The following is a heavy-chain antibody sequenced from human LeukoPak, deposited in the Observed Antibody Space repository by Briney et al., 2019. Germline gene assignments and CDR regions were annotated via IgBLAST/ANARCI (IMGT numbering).Heavy chain of an antibody. CDR2: FDPEDGET. CDR1: GYTLTELS. CDR3: ATDRTRVVGAPHYYYYYMDV. D-gene: IGHD1-26*01. J-gene: IGHJ6*03. V-gene: IGHV1-24*01. Sequence: ASVKVCCRVSGYTLTELSMHWVRQAPGKGLEWMGGFDPEDGETIYAQKFQGRVTMTEDTSTDTAYMELSSLRSEDTAVYYCATDRTRVVGAPHYYYYYMDVWGKGTTVTVSS.